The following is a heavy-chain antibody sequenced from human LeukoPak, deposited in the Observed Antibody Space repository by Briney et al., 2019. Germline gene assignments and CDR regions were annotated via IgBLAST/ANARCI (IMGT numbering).Heavy chain of an antibody. CDR3: ARDPVGATYLYYYGMDV. D-gene: IGHD1-26*01. CDR1: GYTFTSYG. J-gene: IGHJ6*02. CDR2: ISSYNGNT. V-gene: IGHV1-18*01. Sequence: EASVKVSCKASGYTFTSYGITWVRQAPGQGLEWMGWISSYNGNTNYAQKLQGGVTMTTDTSTSTAYMELGSLGSDDTAVYYCARDPVGATYLYYYGMDVWGQGTTVTVSS.